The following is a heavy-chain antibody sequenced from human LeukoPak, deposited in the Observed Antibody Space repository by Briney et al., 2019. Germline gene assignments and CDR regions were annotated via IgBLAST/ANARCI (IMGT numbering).Heavy chain of an antibody. CDR2: FDPEDGET. CDR3: ATRARFSYGLTEYYFDY. D-gene: IGHD5-18*01. Sequence: ASVKVSCKVSGYTLTELSMPWVRQAPGKGLEWMGGFDPEDGETIYAQKFQGRVTMTEDTSTDTAYMELSSLRSEDTAVYYCATRARFSYGLTEYYFDYWGQGTLVTVSS. CDR1: GYTLTELS. J-gene: IGHJ4*02. V-gene: IGHV1-24*01.